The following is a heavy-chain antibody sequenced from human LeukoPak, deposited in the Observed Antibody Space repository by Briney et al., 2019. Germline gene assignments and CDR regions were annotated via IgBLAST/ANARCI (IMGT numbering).Heavy chain of an antibody. V-gene: IGHV3-66*02. D-gene: IGHD3-3*01. Sequence: GGSLRLSCAASGFTVSTKYMSWVRQAPGKGLEWVSLIYSDGSTYYADSVKGRITISRDNSKNTLYLQMNSLRGEDTAVYYCASYYLEWLFGWAFDIWGQGTMVTVFS. CDR1: GFTVSTKY. J-gene: IGHJ3*02. CDR3: ASYYLEWLFGWAFDI. CDR2: IYSDGST.